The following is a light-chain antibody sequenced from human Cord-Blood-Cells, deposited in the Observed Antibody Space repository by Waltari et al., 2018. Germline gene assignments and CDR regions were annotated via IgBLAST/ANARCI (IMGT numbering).Light chain of an antibody. Sequence: EIVLTQSPATLSLSPGERATLPCRASQRVSSYLAWYHQKPGQAPRPLIYDASNRATGMPARFSGSGSGTDFTLTISSLEPEDFAIYYCQQRSNWPTFGGGTKVEIK. CDR3: QQRSNWPT. V-gene: IGKV3-11*01. CDR2: DAS. CDR1: QRVSSY. J-gene: IGKJ4*01.